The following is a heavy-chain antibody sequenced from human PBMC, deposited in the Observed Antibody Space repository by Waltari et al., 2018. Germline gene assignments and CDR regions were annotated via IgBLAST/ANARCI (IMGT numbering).Heavy chain of an antibody. CDR3: VRGFNSFDI. Sequence: RLAPGMERSWVGLSTNKNSGQVTVYAASVKGRFTVSRDDSKNSLYLQMSSLKTDDTAIYYCVRGFNSFDIWGRGTMVTVSS. V-gene: IGHV3-72*01. CDR2: STNKNSGQVT. J-gene: IGHJ3*02.